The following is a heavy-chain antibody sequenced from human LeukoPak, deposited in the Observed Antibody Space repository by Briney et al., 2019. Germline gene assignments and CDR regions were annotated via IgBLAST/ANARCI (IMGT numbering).Heavy chain of an antibody. Sequence: GGSLRLSCAAFGFTFDDYAMHWVRQAPGKGLEWVSCISWNSGTIAYADSVKGRFTISRDNAKNSLYLQMNSLRAEDTALYYCAKSTGIAARPPDYWGQGTLVTVSS. CDR2: ISWNSGTI. V-gene: IGHV3-9*01. J-gene: IGHJ4*02. D-gene: IGHD6-6*01. CDR3: AKSTGIAARPPDY. CDR1: GFTFDDYA.